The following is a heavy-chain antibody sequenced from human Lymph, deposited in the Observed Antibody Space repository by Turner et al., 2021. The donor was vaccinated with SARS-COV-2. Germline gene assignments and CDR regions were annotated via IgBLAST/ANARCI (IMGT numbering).Heavy chain of an antibody. V-gene: IGHV1-8*01. CDR2: MNPKSGNT. D-gene: IGHD6-13*01. Sequence: QVQLVQSGAEVKQPGASVKVSCLPSGYTFPRYDINCVRQATGQGLEWMGWMNPKSGNTGYAKKCQGRVNKTRNTTIRKAYMELSSLRFEDTAVYDCARNDFGGYSSSWYVSDWFDPWGQGTLVTVSS. CDR1: GYTFPRYD. J-gene: IGHJ5*02. CDR3: ARNDFGGYSSSWYVSDWFDP.